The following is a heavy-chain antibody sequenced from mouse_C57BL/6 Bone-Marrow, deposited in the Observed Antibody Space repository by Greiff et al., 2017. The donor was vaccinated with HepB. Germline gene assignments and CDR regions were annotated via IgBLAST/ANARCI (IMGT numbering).Heavy chain of an antibody. CDR3: ARGILRFPFAY. V-gene: IGHV1-50*01. D-gene: IGHD1-1*01. CDR1: GYTFTSYW. J-gene: IGHJ3*01. Sequence: VQLQQPGAELVKPGASVKLSCKASGYTFTSYWMQWVKQRPGQGLEWIGEIDPSDSYTNYNQKFKGKATLTVDTSSSTAYMQLSSLTSEDSAVYYCARGILRFPFAYWGQGTLVTVSA. CDR2: IDPSDSYT.